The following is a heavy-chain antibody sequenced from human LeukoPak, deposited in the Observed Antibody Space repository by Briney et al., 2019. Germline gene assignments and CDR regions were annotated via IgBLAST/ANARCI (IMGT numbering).Heavy chain of an antibody. CDR3: ARLEFGGLYT. D-gene: IGHD3-10*01. Sequence: PGGSLKTSRKGSGYRFTSYWIGWVRQVPGKGVEWMGIIYAADSDTRYSPYFQGQVTISADKSISTAYSQWSGLKASDTAMYYCARLEFGGLYTWGQGTLVTVSS. CDR2: IYAADSDT. CDR1: GYRFTSYW. J-gene: IGHJ5*02. V-gene: IGHV5-51*01.